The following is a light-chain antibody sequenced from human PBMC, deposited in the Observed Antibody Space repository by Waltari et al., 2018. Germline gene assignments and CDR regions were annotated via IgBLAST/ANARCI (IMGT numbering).Light chain of an antibody. CDR1: SSDVGGYNY. V-gene: IGLV2-8*01. Sequence: QSALTQPPSASGSPGQSVTISCTGTSSDVGGYNYVSWYQQNPGKAPKLMISEVRKRPSGVPDLFAGAKSANTASLTVSGLQADDEADYYCSSYAGNNIYVFGAGTKVTVL. CDR3: SSYAGNNIYV. CDR2: EVR. J-gene: IGLJ1*01.